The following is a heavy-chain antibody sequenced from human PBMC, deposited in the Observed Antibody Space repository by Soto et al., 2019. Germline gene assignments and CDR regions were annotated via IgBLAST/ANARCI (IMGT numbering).Heavy chain of an antibody. J-gene: IGHJ6*02. CDR2: IWYDGSNK. Sequence: GGSLRLSCAASGFTFSSYGMHWVRQAPGKGLEWVAVIWYDGSNKYYADSVKGRFTISRDNSKNTLYLQMNNLRAEDTAVYYCAGEQVVSYYYGMDVWGQGATVTVSS. D-gene: IGHD6-6*01. CDR3: AGEQVVSYYYGMDV. CDR1: GFTFSSYG. V-gene: IGHV3-33*01.